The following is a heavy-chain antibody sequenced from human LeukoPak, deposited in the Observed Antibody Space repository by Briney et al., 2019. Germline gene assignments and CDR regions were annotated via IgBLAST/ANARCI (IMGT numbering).Heavy chain of an antibody. D-gene: IGHD3-3*01. V-gene: IGHV1-2*02. CDR3: ARDLEGYDFWSGTSSWFDP. CDR2: ITPNSCGT. Sequence: EASVKVSCXVSGYTFTGYYMHWVRQPPGQGLVWMGWITPNSCGTNYAQKFQGRVTMTRDTSISTAYMELSRLRSDDTAVYYCARDLEGYDFWSGTSSWFDPWGQGTLVTVSS. J-gene: IGHJ5*02. CDR1: GYTFTGYY.